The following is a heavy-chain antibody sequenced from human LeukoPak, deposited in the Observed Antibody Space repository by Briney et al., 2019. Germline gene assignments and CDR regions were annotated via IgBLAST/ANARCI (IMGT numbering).Heavy chain of an antibody. D-gene: IGHD3-22*01. J-gene: IGHJ4*02. V-gene: IGHV4-59*01. CDR3: ARDPKDFYDTSNYLYFDY. Sequence: SETLSLTCTVSGGSISSYYWSWIRQPPGKGLEWIGYIYYSGRTNYNPSLKSRVTISIDTSKNQFSLKLSSVTAADTAVYYCARDPKDFYDTSNYLYFDYWGRGTLVTVSS. CDR2: IYYSGRT. CDR1: GGSISSYY.